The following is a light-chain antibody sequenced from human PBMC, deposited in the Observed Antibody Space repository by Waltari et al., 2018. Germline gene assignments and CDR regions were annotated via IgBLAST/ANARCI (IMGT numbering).Light chain of an antibody. V-gene: IGKV3-20*01. CDR3: HQYGVTPLFT. CDR2: KTS. Sequence: EFVLTQSPGTLSLSPGETATLSCRASQTAAANYLSWYQQKPGQAPRLLIYKTSYRATGIPDRFIGSGSGTDFTLTISRLEPEDSAVYYCHQYGVTPLFTFGPGTKVDIK. CDR1: QTAAANY. J-gene: IGKJ3*01.